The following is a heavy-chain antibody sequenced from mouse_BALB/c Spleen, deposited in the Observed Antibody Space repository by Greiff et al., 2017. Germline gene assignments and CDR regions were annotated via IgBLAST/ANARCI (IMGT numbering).Heavy chain of an antibody. CDR3: TRRYRDDYYAMDY. CDR1: GYTFTSYW. J-gene: IGHJ4*01. D-gene: IGHD2-14*01. V-gene: IGHV1-69*02. Sequence: QVQLQQPGAELVRPGASVKLSCKASGYTFTSYWINWVKQRPGQGLEWIGNIYPSDSYTNYNQKFKDKATLTVDKSSSTAYMQLSSPTSEDSAVYYCTRRYRDDYYAMDYWGQGTSVTVSS. CDR2: IYPSDSYT.